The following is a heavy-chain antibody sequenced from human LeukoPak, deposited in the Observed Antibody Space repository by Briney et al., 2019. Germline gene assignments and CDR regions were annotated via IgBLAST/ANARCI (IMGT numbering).Heavy chain of an antibody. CDR3: ARGGSSSSWHGGWFDP. V-gene: IGHV1-18*01. CDR1: GYTFTSYG. CDR2: ISAYNGNT. J-gene: IGHJ5*02. Sequence: GASVKVSCKASGYTFTSYGISWVRQAPGQGLEWMGWISAYNGNTNYAQKLQGRVTMTTDTSTITVYMELRSLRSDDTAVYYCARGGSSSSWHGGWFDPWGQGTLVTVSS. D-gene: IGHD6-13*01.